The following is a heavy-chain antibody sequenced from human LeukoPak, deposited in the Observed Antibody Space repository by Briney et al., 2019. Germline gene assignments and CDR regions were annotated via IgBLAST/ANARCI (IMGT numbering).Heavy chain of an antibody. J-gene: IGHJ4*02. CDR1: GFTFSSYS. V-gene: IGHV3-21*01. CDR3: AREYRAAAGTPFDY. CDR2: ISSSSSYI. D-gene: IGHD6-13*01. Sequence: GGSLRLSCAASGFTFSSYSMNWVRQAPGKGLEWVSSISSSSSYIYYADSVKGRFTISRDNAKNSLYLQMNSLRAEDTAVYYCAREYRAAAGTPFDYWGQGTLVTVSS.